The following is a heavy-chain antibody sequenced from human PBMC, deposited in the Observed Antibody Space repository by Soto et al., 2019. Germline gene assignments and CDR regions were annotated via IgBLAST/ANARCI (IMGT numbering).Heavy chain of an antibody. CDR3: AKDASRSGWYTDFDY. CDR2: IYYSGST. Sequence: SETLSLTCTVSGGSISSYYWSWIRQPPGKGLEWIGYIYYSGSTNYNPSLKSRVTISVDTSKNQFSLKLSSVTAADTAVYYCAKDASRSGWYTDFDYWGQGTQVTVSS. J-gene: IGHJ4*02. V-gene: IGHV4-59*01. D-gene: IGHD6-19*01. CDR1: GGSISSYY.